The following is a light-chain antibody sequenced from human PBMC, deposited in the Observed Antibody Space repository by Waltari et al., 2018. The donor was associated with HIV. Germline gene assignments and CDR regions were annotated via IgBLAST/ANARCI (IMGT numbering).Light chain of an antibody. CDR1: SSDVGSYNL. Sequence: QSALTQPASVSGSPGQSITISCTGTSSDVGSYNLVSWYHQHPGKAPKLMIYEVSKRPSGVSNRCSGSKSGNTASLTISGLQAEDEADYYCCSYAGSSTLGVFGTGTKVTVL. CDR3: CSYAGSSTLGV. CDR2: EVS. V-gene: IGLV2-23*02. J-gene: IGLJ1*01.